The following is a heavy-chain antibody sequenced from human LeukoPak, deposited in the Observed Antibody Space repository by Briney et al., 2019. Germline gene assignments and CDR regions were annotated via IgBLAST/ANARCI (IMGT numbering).Heavy chain of an antibody. CDR2: ISYDGSNK. J-gene: IGHJ5*02. D-gene: IGHD3-10*01. V-gene: IGHV3-30*03. CDR3: ASFVLLWFGELLGNP. CDR1: GFTFSSYG. Sequence: GGSLRLSCAASGFTFSSYGMHWVRQAPGKGLEWVAVISYDGSNKYYADSVKGRFTISRDNSKNTLYLQMNSLRAEDTAVYYCASFVLLWFGELLGNPWGQGTLVTVSS.